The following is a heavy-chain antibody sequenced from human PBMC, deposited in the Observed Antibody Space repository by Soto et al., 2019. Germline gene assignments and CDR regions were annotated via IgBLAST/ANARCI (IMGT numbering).Heavy chain of an antibody. V-gene: IGHV1-3*01. J-gene: IGHJ6*02. CDR2: INAGNGNT. D-gene: IGHD2-15*01. Sequence: QVQLVQSGAEVKKPGASVKVSCKASGYTFTSYAMHWVRQAPGQRLEWMGWINAGNGNTKYSQKFQGRVTITRDTAASTSYMELSSLLSEDTAVYYCARESVGYCSGGSCYSEDVYYYYGMDVWGQGTTVTVSS. CDR3: ARESVGYCSGGSCYSEDVYYYYGMDV. CDR1: GYTFTSYA.